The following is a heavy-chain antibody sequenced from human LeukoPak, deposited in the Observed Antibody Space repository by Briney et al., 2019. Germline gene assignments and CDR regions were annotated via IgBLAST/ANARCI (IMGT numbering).Heavy chain of an antibody. D-gene: IGHD5-18*01. CDR2: IWYDGSNK. V-gene: IGHV3-33*06. J-gene: IGHJ3*02. CDR3: AKAFREFGTSSSYSSFDT. CDR1: GFTFSSYG. Sequence: GGSLRLSCAASGFTFSSYGMHWVRQAPGKGLEWVAVIWYDGSNKYYADSVKGRFTISRDDSQNILYLQMNGLRAEDTAVYFCAKAFREFGTSSSYSSFDTWGQGTMVTVSS.